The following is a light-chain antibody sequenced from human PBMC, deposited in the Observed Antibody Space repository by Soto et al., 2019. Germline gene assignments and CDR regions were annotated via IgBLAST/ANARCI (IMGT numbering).Light chain of an antibody. CDR3: CSYAGSTDV. CDR2: EVS. V-gene: IGLV2-23*02. Sequence: QSVLTQPASVSGSPGQSITISCAGTSSDVGFYNLVSWYQQHPGKAPKLMIYEVSKRPSGVSNRFSGSKSGNTASLTISGLQAEDDADYYCCSYAGSTDVFGTGTKLTVL. J-gene: IGLJ1*01. CDR1: SSDVGFYNL.